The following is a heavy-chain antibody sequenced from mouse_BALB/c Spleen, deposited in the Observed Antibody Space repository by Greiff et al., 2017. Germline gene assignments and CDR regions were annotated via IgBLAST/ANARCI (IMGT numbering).Heavy chain of an antibody. V-gene: IGHV5-6-5*01. J-gene: IGHJ2*01. CDR2: ISSGGST. D-gene: IGHD1-2*01. CDR1: GFTFSSYA. CDR3: ARGGTTASHFDY. Sequence: EVKLVESGGGLVKPGGSLKLSCAASGFTFSSYAMSWVRQTPEKRLEWVASISSGGSTYYPDSVKGRFTISRDNARNILYLQMSSLRSEDTAMYYCARGGTTASHFDYWGQGTTLTVSS.